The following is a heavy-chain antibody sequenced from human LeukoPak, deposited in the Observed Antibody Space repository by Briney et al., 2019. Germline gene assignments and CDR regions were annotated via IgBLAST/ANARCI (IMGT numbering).Heavy chain of an antibody. D-gene: IGHD1-26*01. Sequence: ASVKVSCKASGYTFTSYGISWVRQAPGQGLEWMGWISAYNGNTNYAQKLQGRVTMTTDTSTSTAYMELRSLRSDDTAVYYCARADYSGSYYFGMDVWGQGTTVTVSS. V-gene: IGHV1-18*01. CDR1: GYTFTSYG. CDR3: ARADYSGSYYFGMDV. CDR2: ISAYNGNT. J-gene: IGHJ6*02.